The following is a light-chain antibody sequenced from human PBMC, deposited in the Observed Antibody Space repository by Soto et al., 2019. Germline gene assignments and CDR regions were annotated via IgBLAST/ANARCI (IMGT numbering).Light chain of an antibody. V-gene: IGLV2-14*01. J-gene: IGLJ1*01. CDR2: EVS. CDR3: SSYTGSSTLYV. Sequence: QSALTQPASVSGSPGQSITISCTGTSSDVGAYNFVSWYQQYPGKVPKLIIYEVSNRPSGVSNRFSGSKSGNTASLTISGLQAEDEANYYCSSYTGSSTLYVFGTGTQLTVL. CDR1: SSDVGAYNF.